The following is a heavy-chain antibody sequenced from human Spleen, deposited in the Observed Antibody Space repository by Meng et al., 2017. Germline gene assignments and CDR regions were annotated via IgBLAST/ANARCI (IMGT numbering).Heavy chain of an antibody. D-gene: IGHD2-15*01. CDR2: ISGSGGST. CDR1: GFTFSSYA. CDR3: AKDGYCSGGSCYWYYYYYGMDV. J-gene: IGHJ6*02. Sequence: GGSLRLSCAASGFTFSSYAMSWVRQAPGKGLEWVSAISGSGGSTYYADSVKGRFTISRDNSKNTLYLQMNSLRAEDTAVYYCAKDGYCSGGSCYWYYYYYGMDVWGQGTTVTVSS. V-gene: IGHV3-23*01.